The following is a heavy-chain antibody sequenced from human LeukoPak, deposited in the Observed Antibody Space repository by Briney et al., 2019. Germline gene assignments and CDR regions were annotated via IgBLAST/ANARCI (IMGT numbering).Heavy chain of an antibody. CDR2: ISAYNGNT. CDR3: AREIAAAALGGVFVYYYMDV. Sequence: ASVKVSCKASGYTFTSYGISWVRQAPGQGLEWMGWISAYNGNTNYAQKLQGRVTMTTDTSTSTAYMELRSLRSDDTAVYYCAREIAAAALGGVFVYYYMDVWGKGTTVTVSS. CDR1: GYTFTSYG. J-gene: IGHJ6*03. D-gene: IGHD6-13*01. V-gene: IGHV1-18*01.